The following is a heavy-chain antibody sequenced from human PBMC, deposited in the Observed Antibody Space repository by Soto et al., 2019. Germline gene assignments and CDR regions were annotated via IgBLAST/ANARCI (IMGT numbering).Heavy chain of an antibody. CDR1: GFSLTTGGVG. Sequence: SGPTLVNPTQTLTLTCTFSGFSLTTGGVGVGWIRQPPGKAPEWLALIYGDDDKRFRSSLKNRLSITRDTSRNEVVLKMTNMDPVETSTFFCAHKHAATWLFDYWGQGILVTVSS. J-gene: IGHJ4*02. V-gene: IGHV2-5*02. CDR2: IYGDDDK. D-gene: IGHD2-2*01. CDR3: AHKHAATWLFDY.